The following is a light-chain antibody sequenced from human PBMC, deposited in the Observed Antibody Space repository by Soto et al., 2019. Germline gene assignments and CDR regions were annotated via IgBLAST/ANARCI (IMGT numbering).Light chain of an antibody. CDR2: DVS. CDR3: GSYTSSTFPYV. V-gene: IGLV2-14*01. Sequence: QSWLAPPASGSGSSGQSVPISCTGSTRDVGCYNYVSWYQQHRGKAPNLLFYDVSTRPAGASNRFSGSKYGNTASLTISGLQAGDGADYYCGSYTSSTFPYVFGTGP. J-gene: IGLJ1*01. CDR1: TRDVGCYNY.